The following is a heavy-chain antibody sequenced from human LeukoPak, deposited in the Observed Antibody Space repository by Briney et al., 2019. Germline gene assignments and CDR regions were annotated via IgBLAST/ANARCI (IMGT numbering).Heavy chain of an antibody. CDR3: ARDAEGSSSSAVGY. CDR2: INPNSGGT. D-gene: IGHD6-6*01. CDR1: GYTFTGYY. J-gene: IGHJ4*02. Sequence: ASVKVSCKASGYTFTGYYMHWVRQAPGQGLEWMGWINPNSGGTNYAQKFQGRVTMTRDTSISTAYMELSRLRSDDTAVYYCARDAEGSSSSAVGYWGQGTLVTVSS. V-gene: IGHV1-2*02.